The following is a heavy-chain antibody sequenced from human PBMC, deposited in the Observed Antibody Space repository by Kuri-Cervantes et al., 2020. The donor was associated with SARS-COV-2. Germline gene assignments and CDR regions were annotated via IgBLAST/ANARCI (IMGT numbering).Heavy chain of an antibody. Sequence: GESLKISCAASGFTVSSNYMSWVRQAPGKGLEWVGRIKSKTDGGTTDYAAPVKGRFTISRDDSKNTLYLQMNSLKTEDTAVYYCTTGFSGYPLDYWGQGTLVTVSS. J-gene: IGHJ4*02. D-gene: IGHD5-12*01. CDR2: IKSKTDGGTT. CDR1: GFTVSSNY. V-gene: IGHV3-15*01. CDR3: TTGFSGYPLDY.